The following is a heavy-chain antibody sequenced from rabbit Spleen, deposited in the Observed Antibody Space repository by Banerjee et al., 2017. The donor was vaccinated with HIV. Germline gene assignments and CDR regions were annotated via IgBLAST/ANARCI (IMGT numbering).Heavy chain of an antibody. CDR1: GLSFSGLSFSRSW. Sequence: EEYGGDLVKPEGSLTLTCTASGLSFSGLSFSRSWICWVRQAPGKRLEWIACFDGGSVGRADYASWAKGRFTMAKTSSTTVTLQMTSLAAADTATFFCARDVDRTWYSLWGQGTLGTV. CDR3: ARDVDRTWYSL. V-gene: IGHV1S45*01. J-gene: IGHJ3*01. CDR2: FDGGSVGRA. D-gene: IGHD6-1*01.